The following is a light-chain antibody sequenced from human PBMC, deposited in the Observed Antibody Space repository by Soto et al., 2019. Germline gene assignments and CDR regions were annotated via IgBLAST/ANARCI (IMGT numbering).Light chain of an antibody. CDR2: AAS. CDR3: QQSYSTPRIT. V-gene: IGKV1-39*01. J-gene: IGKJ5*01. CDR1: QSISSY. Sequence: DIQMTQSPSYLSASVGDRITITFRASQSISSYLNWYQQKPGKAPKLLIYAASSLQSGVPSRFSGSGSGTDCTLTISSLQPEDFATYYCQQSYSTPRITFGQGTRLEIK.